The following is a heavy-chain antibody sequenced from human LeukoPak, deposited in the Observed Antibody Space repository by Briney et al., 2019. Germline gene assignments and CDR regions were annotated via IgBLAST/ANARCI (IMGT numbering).Heavy chain of an antibody. CDR3: AKDPRGYSGYDAR. D-gene: IGHD5-12*01. Sequence: PGGSLRLSCAASGFTFSSYAMSWVRQAPGKGLEWVSAISGSGGSTYHADSVKGRFTISRDNSKNTLYLQMNSLRAEDTAVYYCAKDPRGYSGYDARWGQGTLVTVSS. V-gene: IGHV3-23*01. CDR1: GFTFSSYA. CDR2: ISGSGGST. J-gene: IGHJ4*02.